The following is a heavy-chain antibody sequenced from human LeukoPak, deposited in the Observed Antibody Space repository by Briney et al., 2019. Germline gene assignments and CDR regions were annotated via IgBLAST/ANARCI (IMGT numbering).Heavy chain of an antibody. J-gene: IGHJ4*02. Sequence: PGGSLRLSCAASGFTFSSYAMSWVRQAPGKGLEWVSGLNWDGGTTGHADSVKGRFTISRDNAKNSLYLQMNSLRAEDTALYYCARAQTYGDYRLLLDYWGQGTLVTVSS. CDR1: GFTFSSYA. CDR3: ARAQTYGDYRLLLDY. CDR2: LNWDGGTT. V-gene: IGHV3-20*04. D-gene: IGHD4-17*01.